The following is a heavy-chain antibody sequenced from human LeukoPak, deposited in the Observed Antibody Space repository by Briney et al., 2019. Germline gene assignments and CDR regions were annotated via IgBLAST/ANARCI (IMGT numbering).Heavy chain of an antibody. Sequence: GGSLRLSCVVSGSSFSSYAMNWVRQSPERGLEWVSAISGTGGSTSYADSVKGRFTISRDNSKNTLYLQMNSLRAEDTAVYYCAKGTYYYDSSGYQLDYWGQGTLVTVSS. D-gene: IGHD3-22*01. V-gene: IGHV3-23*01. CDR1: GSSFSSYA. CDR2: ISGTGGST. CDR3: AKGTYYYDSSGYQLDY. J-gene: IGHJ4*02.